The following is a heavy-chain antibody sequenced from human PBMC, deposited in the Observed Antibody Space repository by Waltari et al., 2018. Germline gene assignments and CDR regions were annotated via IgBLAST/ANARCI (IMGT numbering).Heavy chain of an antibody. V-gene: IGHV4-38-2*01. J-gene: IGHJ4*02. CDR1: GYSISSGSY. CDR3: ARPNYGDNYFDY. Sequence: QVQLQESGPGLVKPSETLSLTCAVSGYSISSGSYWGWIRQPPGKGLEWIGSIYHSGSTYYNPSLKSRVTISVDTSKNQFSLKLSSVTAADTAVYYCARPNYGDNYFDYWGQGTLVTVSS. CDR2: IYHSGST. D-gene: IGHD4-17*01.